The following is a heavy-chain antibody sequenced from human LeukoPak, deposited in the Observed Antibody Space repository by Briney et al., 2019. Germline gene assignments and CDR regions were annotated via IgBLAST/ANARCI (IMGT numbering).Heavy chain of an antibody. D-gene: IGHD6-13*01. CDR1: GFTFSDYY. V-gene: IGHV3-11*04. Sequence: GGSLRLSCAASGFTFSDYYMSWIRQAPGKGLEWVSYISSSGNIIYYADSVKGRFTISRDNANNSLYLQMNSLRAEDTAVYYCARGFSGVATVGNVFDWLDPWGQGTLVTVSS. CDR2: ISSSGNII. J-gene: IGHJ5*02. CDR3: ARGFSGVATVGNVFDWLDP.